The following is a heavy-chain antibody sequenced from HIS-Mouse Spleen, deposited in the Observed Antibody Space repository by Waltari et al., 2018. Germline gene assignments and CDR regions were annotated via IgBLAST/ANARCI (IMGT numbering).Heavy chain of an antibody. V-gene: IGHV4-59*01. D-gene: IGHD1-26*01. CDR2: IYYSGST. CDR1: GGSISSYY. CDR3: ARGLVAAGIFDY. Sequence: QVQLQESGPGLVKPSETLSLTCTVSGGSISSYYWSWIRQPPGKGLEWIGYIYYSGSTNYNPSLQSRITISVDTSKNQFSLKLSSVTAADTAVYYCARGLVAAGIFDYWGQGTLVTVSS. J-gene: IGHJ4*02.